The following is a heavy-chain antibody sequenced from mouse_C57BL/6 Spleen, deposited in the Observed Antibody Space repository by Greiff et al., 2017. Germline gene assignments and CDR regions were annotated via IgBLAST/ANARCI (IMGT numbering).Heavy chain of an antibody. D-gene: IGHD2-3*01. CDR2: INPGSGGT. Sequence: VQLQESGAELVRPGTSVKVSCKASGYAFTNYLIEWVKQRPGQGLEWIGVINPGSGGTNYNEKFKGKATLTADKSSSTAYMQLSSLTSEDSAVYFCAREKGFDGYFDYWGQGTTLTVSS. CDR3: AREKGFDGYFDY. V-gene: IGHV1-54*01. J-gene: IGHJ2*01. CDR1: GYAFTNYL.